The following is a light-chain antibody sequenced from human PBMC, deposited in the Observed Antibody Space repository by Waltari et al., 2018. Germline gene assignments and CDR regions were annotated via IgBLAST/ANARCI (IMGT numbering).Light chain of an antibody. CDR1: QSGLYSTNNKNY. V-gene: IGKV4-1*01. J-gene: IGKJ1*01. CDR2: WAS. CDR3: QQYSTPPWT. Sequence: DIVMTQSPDSLAVSLGERATINCKSSQSGLYSTNNKNYLAWYQQKPGQPPKLLIYWASTRESGVPDRFSGSGSGTDFTLTISSLQAEDVAVYYCQQYSTPPWTFGQGTKVEIK.